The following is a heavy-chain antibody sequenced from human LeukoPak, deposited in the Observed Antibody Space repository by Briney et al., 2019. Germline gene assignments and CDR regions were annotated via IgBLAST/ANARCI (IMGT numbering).Heavy chain of an antibody. J-gene: IGHJ3*02. CDR2: IYYSGNT. V-gene: IGHV4-59*11. CDR1: GGSISHHY. CDR3: GVVSNSYHGALDI. Sequence: SETLSLTCTVSGGSISHHYWSWIRQPPGQGLEWIGRIYYSGNTNYNPSLQSRVTISVDTSKNQFSLTLRSVTAADTAVYYCGVVSNSYHGALDIWGQGKVVTVSS. D-gene: IGHD2-2*01.